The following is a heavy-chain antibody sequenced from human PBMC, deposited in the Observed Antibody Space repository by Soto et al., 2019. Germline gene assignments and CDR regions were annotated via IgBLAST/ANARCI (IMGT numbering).Heavy chain of an antibody. D-gene: IGHD1-20*01. J-gene: IGHJ3*02. CDR1: GFTFSSYS. Sequence: ESGGGVVQPGRSLRLSRAASGFTFSSYSMHWVRQPPGKGLEWVALISYDGSNKYYADSVKGRFTISRDNSKNTLYLQMNSLRAEDTAVYYCARDNWQLRAFDIWGQGTMVTVSS. CDR2: ISYDGSNK. CDR3: ARDNWQLRAFDI. V-gene: IGHV3-30-3*01.